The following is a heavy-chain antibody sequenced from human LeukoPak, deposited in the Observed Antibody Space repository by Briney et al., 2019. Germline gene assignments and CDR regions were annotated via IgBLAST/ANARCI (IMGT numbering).Heavy chain of an antibody. CDR1: GGSISSGGYY. D-gene: IGHD1-7*01. CDR2: IYYSGST. V-gene: IGHV4-31*11. CDR3: ARVELSSTPDY. Sequence: SQTLSLTCAVSGGSISSGGYYWSWIRQHPGKGLEWIGYIYYSGSTYYNPSLKSRVTISVDTSKNQFSLKLSSVTAADTAVYYCARVELSSTPDYWGQGTQVTVSS. J-gene: IGHJ4*02.